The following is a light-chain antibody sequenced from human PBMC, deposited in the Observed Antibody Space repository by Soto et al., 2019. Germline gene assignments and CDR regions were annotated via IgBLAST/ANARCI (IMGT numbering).Light chain of an antibody. CDR1: QSVSSSY. V-gene: IGKV3-20*01. CDR3: QQYET. CDR2: GAS. J-gene: IGKJ3*01. Sequence: EIVLTQSPGTLSLSPGERATLSCRASQSVSSSYLAWYQQKPGQAPRLLIYGASSRATGIPDRFSGSGSGTDFTLTISRLEPADFAVYYCQQYETFGPGTKVDIK.